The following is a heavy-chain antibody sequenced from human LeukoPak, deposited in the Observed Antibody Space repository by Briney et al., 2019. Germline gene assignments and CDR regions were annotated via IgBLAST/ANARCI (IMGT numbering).Heavy chain of an antibody. V-gene: IGHV1-69*01. D-gene: IGHD2-2*02. CDR2: IIPIFGTA. CDR1: GGTFSSYA. J-gene: IGHJ4*02. Sequence: SVKVSCKASGGTFSSYAISWVRQAPGQGLEWMEGIIPIFGTANYAQKFQGRVTITADESTSTAYMELSSLRSEDTAVYYCARAEGYCSSTSCYSLDYWGQGTLVTVSS. CDR3: ARAEGYCSSTSCYSLDY.